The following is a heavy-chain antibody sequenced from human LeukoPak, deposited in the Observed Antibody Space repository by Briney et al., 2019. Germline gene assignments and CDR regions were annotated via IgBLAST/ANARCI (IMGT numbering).Heavy chain of an antibody. J-gene: IGHJ4*02. CDR2: IFSGGPT. D-gene: IGHD3-10*01. Sequence: AGGSLRLSCAVSGFAVSSNYMTWVRQAPGKGLEWVSVIFSGGPTYYAASVKGRFTISRDNSKNTLYLQMNSLRVEDTAVYYCAREGRKYGSGSLYYFDHWGQGTLVTVSS. CDR3: AREGRKYGSGSLYYFDH. CDR1: GFAVSSNY. V-gene: IGHV3-66*01.